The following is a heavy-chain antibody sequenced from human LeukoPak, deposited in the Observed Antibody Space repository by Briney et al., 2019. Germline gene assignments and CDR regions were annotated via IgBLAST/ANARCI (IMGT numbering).Heavy chain of an antibody. CDR3: AKDIRRFGHHFDY. D-gene: IGHD3-10*01. CDR2: ISWNSGSI. CDR1: GFTFDDYA. V-gene: IGHV3-9*01. J-gene: IGHJ4*02. Sequence: GGSLRLSCAASGFTFDDYAMHWVRQAPGKGLEWVSGISWNSGSIGYADSVKGRFTISRDNAKNSLYLQMNSLRAEDTALYYCAKDIRRFGHHFDYWGQGTLVTVSS.